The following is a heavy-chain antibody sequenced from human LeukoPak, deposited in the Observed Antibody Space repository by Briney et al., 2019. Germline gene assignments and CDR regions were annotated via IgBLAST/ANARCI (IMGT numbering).Heavy chain of an antibody. CDR2: ISTSSRYI. Sequence: GGALRLSCAASGFTLSTFDMNWVRQAPGKGLEWVSSISTSSRYIYYRDSVKGRFTLSRDDAKNSLYLQMNSLRVEDTAVYYCARADCSGSTCYLRRSWFDPWGQGTLVTVSS. CDR3: ARADCSGSTCYLRRSWFDP. D-gene: IGHD2-2*01. CDR1: GFTLSTFD. J-gene: IGHJ5*02. V-gene: IGHV3-21*01.